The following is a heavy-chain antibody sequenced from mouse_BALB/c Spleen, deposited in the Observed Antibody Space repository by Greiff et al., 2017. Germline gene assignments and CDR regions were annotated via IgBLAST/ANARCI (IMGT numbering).Heavy chain of an antibody. J-gene: IGHJ2*01. CDR2: INPDSSTI. Sequence: EVQLLESGGGLVQPGGSLKLSCAASGFDFSGYWMSWVRQAPGKGLEWIGEINPDSSTINYTPTLKDKFTISRDNAKNTLYLQMSKVRSEDTALYYCARGGRLHYFDYWGQGTTLTVSS. CDR1: GFDFSGYW. CDR3: ARGGRLHYFDY. V-gene: IGHV4-1*02.